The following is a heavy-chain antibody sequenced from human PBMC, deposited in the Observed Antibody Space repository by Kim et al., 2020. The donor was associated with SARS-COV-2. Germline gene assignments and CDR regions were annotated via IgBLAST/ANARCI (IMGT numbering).Heavy chain of an antibody. D-gene: IGHD6-19*01. CDR2: ISSSSSYI. V-gene: IGHV3-21*01. Sequence: GGSLRLSCAPSGFTFSSYSTNWVRQAPGKGLEWVSSISSSSSYIYYADSVKGRFTISRDNAKNSLYLQMNSLRAEDTAVYYCAREGGGNSGWSWFDPWGQGTLVTVSS. CDR3: AREGGGNSGWSWFDP. CDR1: GFTFSSYS. J-gene: IGHJ5*02.